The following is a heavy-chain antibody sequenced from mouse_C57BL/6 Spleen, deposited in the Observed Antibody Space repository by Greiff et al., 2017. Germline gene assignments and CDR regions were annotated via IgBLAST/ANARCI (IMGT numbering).Heavy chain of an antibody. V-gene: IGHV1-47*01. CDR1: GYTFTTYP. D-gene: IGHD3-2*02. CDR2: FHPYNDDT. CDR3: ARGGSGYEDWFAY. J-gene: IGHJ3*01. Sequence: QVQLKQSGAELVKPGASVKMSCKASGYTFTTYPIEWMKQNHGKSLEWIGNFHPYNDDTKYNEKFKGKATLTVEKSSSTVYLELSRLTSDDSAVYYCARGGSGYEDWFAYWGQGTLVTVSA.